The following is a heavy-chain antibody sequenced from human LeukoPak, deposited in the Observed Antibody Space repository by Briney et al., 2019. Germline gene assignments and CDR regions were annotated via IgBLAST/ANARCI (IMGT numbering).Heavy chain of an antibody. Sequence: GASVKVSCKASGYTFTSYDINWVRQATGQGLEWMGWINPNSGNTGYAQKFQGRVTMTRNTSISTAYMELSSLRSEDTAVYYCARGYEKNYYGSGSYRFLSVAKQTWSAITGFTANNWFDPWGQGTLVTVSS. CDR3: ARGYEKNYYGSGSYRFLSVAKQTWSAITGFTANNWFDP. J-gene: IGHJ5*02. V-gene: IGHV1-8*01. CDR1: GYTFTSYD. CDR2: INPNSGNT. D-gene: IGHD3-10*01.